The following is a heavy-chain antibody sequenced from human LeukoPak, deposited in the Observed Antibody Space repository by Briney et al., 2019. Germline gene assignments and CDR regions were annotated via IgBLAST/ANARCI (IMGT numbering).Heavy chain of an antibody. J-gene: IGHJ4*02. CDR1: GGSFSGYY. D-gene: IGHD1-1*01. Sequence: SETLSLTCAVYGGSFSGYYWSWIRQPPGKGLEWIGEINHSGSTNYNPSLKSRVTISVDTSKTQFSLKLSFVTAADTAVYYCARAGELERPNFDYWGQGTLVTVSS. V-gene: IGHV4-34*01. CDR2: INHSGST. CDR3: ARAGELERPNFDY.